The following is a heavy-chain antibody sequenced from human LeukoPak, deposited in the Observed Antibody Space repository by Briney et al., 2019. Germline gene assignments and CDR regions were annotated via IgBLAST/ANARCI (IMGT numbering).Heavy chain of an antibody. D-gene: IGHD6-19*01. Sequence: GGSLRLSCAASGLTFSNAWMSWVRQAPGKGLEWVANIKQDGSEKYYVDSAKGRFTISRDNAKNSLYLQMNSLRAEDTAVYYCARDEQWLVRRRNWFDPWGQGTLVTVSS. V-gene: IGHV3-7*01. CDR3: ARDEQWLVRRRNWFDP. J-gene: IGHJ5*02. CDR1: GLTFSNAW. CDR2: IKQDGSEK.